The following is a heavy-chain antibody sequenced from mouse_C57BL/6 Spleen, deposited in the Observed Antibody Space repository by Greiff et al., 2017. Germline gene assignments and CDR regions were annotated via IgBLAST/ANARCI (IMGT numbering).Heavy chain of an antibody. CDR1: GYSFTDYN. D-gene: IGHD2-1*01. Sequence: EVKLQESGPELVKPGASVKISCKASGYSFTDYNMNWVKQSNAKSLEWIGVINPNYGTTSYNQKFKGKATLTVDQSASTAYMQLNSLTSEDSAVYYCAGYYGNHEGFAYWGQGTLVTVSA. J-gene: IGHJ3*01. CDR3: AGYYGNHEGFAY. V-gene: IGHV1-39*01. CDR2: INPNYGTT.